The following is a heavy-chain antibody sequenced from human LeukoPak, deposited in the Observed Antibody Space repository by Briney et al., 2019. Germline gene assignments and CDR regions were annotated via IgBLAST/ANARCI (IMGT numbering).Heavy chain of an antibody. CDR1: GYTFTSYY. V-gene: IGHV1-46*01. Sequence: GASVKVSCKASGYTFTSYYMHWVRQAPGQGLEWMGIINPSGGSTSYAQKFQGRVTMTRDMSTSTVYMELSSLRSEDTAVYYCARDLLEWSPSDYYYYYYYMDVWGKGTTVTVSS. J-gene: IGHJ6*03. D-gene: IGHD3-3*01. CDR3: ARDLLEWSPSDYYYYYYYMDV. CDR2: INPSGGST.